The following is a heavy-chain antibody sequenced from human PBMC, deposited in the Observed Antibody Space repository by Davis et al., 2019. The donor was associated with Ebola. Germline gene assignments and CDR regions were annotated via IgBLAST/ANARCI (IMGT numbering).Heavy chain of an antibody. D-gene: IGHD6-13*01. V-gene: IGHV3-30-3*01. CDR2: ISYDGSNK. CDR3: AKDLKDSSSWYGWFDP. Sequence: GESLKISCAASGFTFSSYAMHWVRQAPGKGLEWVAVISYDGSNKYYADSVKGRFTISRDNSKNTLYLQMNSLRAEDTAVDYCAKDLKDSSSWYGWFDPWGQGTLVTVSS. J-gene: IGHJ5*02. CDR1: GFTFSSYA.